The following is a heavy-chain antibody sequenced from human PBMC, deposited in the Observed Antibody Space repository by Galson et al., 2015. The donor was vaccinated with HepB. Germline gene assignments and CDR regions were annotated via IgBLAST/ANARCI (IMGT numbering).Heavy chain of an antibody. D-gene: IGHD6-13*01. Sequence: SLRLSCAASGFTFSSYAMHWVRQAPGKGLEWVAVISYDGSNKYYADSVKGRFTISRDNSKNTLYLQMNRLRAEDTAVYYCARERVESSSFVFDYWGQGTLVTVSS. J-gene: IGHJ4*02. CDR2: ISYDGSNK. V-gene: IGHV3-30*04. CDR1: GFTFSSYA. CDR3: ARERVESSSFVFDY.